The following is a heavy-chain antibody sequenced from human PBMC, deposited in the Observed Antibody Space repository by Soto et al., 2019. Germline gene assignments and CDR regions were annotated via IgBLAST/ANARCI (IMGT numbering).Heavy chain of an antibody. CDR2: ISAYNGNT. CDR1: GYTFTSYG. V-gene: IGHV1-18*01. J-gene: IGHJ4*02. CDR3: ARGGGVAVAGTSDFDY. D-gene: IGHD6-19*01. Sequence: ASVKVSCKASGYTFTSYGISWVRQAPGQGLEWMGWISAYNGNTNYAQKLQGRVTMTTDTSTSTAYMELRRLRSDDTAVYYCARGGGVAVAGTSDFDYWGQGTLVTVSS.